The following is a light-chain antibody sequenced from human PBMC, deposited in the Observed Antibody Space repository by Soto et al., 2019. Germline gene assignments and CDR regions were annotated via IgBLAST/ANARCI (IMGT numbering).Light chain of an antibody. CDR2: DAS. CDR3: QHRCNLPLT. Sequence: EIVLTQSPATLSVSPGERATLSCRASQSVSRFLDWYQQKPGQAPRLLIYDASKRATGIPARFSGSGSGTDFTLTISSLEPEDFAVYYCQHRCNLPLTFGPGTTVDVK. J-gene: IGKJ3*01. V-gene: IGKV3-11*01. CDR1: QSVSRF.